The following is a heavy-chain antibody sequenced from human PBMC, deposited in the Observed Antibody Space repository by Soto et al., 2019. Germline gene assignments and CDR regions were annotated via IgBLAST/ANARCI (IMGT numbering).Heavy chain of an antibody. CDR3: ARDYRYPFDY. Sequence: GGSLRLSCAASGFTFSSYWMNWVRLAPGKGLEWVANIKQDGSEKNYVDSVKGRFTISRDNAQNSLSLQMNSLRVEDTAVYYCARDYRYPFDYWGQGTVGTVSS. CDR2: IKQDGSEK. V-gene: IGHV3-7*01. CDR1: GFTFSSYW. J-gene: IGHJ4*02. D-gene: IGHD1-26*01.